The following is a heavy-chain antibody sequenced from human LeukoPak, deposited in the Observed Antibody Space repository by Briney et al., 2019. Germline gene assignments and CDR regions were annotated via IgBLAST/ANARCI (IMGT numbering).Heavy chain of an antibody. CDR2: ISYDGSNK. V-gene: IGHV3-30*18. CDR3: AKAESEYCSGGSCYSLFDY. J-gene: IGHJ4*02. CDR1: GFTFSSYG. Sequence: GGSLRLSCAASGFTFSSYGMHWVRQAPGKGLEWGAVISYDGSNKYYADSVKGRFTISRDNSKNTLYLQMNSLRAEDTAVYYCAKAESEYCSGGSCYSLFDYWGQGTLVTVSS. D-gene: IGHD2-15*01.